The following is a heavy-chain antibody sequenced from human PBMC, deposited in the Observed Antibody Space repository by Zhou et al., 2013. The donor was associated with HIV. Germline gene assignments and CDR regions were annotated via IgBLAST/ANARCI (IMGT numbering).Heavy chain of an antibody. V-gene: IGHV1-69*05. CDR1: GGTFSSYA. CDR2: IIPIFGTA. Sequence: QVQLVQSGAEVKKPGSSVKVSCKASGGTFSSYAISWVRQAPGQGLEWMGGIIPIFGTANYAQKFQGRVTITTDESTSTAYMELSSLRSEDTAVYYCARGVVEGTDYYYYYGMDVWGQGTTGHRLL. J-gene: IGHJ6*02. CDR3: ARGVVEGTDYYYYYGMDV. D-gene: IGHD2-15*01.